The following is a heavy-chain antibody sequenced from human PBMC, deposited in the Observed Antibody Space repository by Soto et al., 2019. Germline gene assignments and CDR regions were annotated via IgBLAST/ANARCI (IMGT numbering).Heavy chain of an antibody. CDR2: LIPMFGTT. V-gene: IGHV1-69*18. CDR3: ARAVVLTFTRFYDMDV. J-gene: IGHJ6*02. D-gene: IGHD3-9*01. Sequence: QVQLVQSGAEGKTPGSSVKVSCKASGGTFSSYSINWVRQAPGQGLEWMGRLIPMFGTTDYAQRFQGRVTFTADESTSTASMEVTILTSEDTAVYYCARAVVLTFTRFYDMDVWGQGTTVTVSS. CDR1: GGTFSSYS.